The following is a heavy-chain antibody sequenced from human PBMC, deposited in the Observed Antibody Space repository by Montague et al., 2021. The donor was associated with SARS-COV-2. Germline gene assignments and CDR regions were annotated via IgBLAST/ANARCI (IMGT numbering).Heavy chain of an antibody. Sequence: SETLSLTCDVYGGSFSSYWSWIRQPPGRGLEWVGQISHGGGTNYNPSLKSRVTISVDTSKNQVPLNLSPVTAADTAVYYCASHCGGGRCYFGMDVWGQGTTVTVSS. CDR3: ASHCGGGRCYFGMDV. D-gene: IGHD2-15*01. V-gene: IGHV4-34*01. CDR1: GGSFSSY. CDR2: ISHGGGT. J-gene: IGHJ6*02.